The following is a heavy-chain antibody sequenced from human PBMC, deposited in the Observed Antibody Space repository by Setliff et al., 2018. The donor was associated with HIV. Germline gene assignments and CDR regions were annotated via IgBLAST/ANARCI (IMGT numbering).Heavy chain of an antibody. CDR1: GFTFSSYG. J-gene: IGHJ4*02. V-gene: IGHV3-33*01. Sequence: PGGSLRLSCAASGFTFSSYGMHWVRQAPGKGLEWVAVIWYDGSNKYYADSVKGRFTISRDNARKSLYLQLNSLRAEDTAVYYCVRDKIGYFDFWGLGTLVTVS. D-gene: IGHD3-22*01. CDR2: IWYDGSNK. CDR3: VRDKIGYFDF.